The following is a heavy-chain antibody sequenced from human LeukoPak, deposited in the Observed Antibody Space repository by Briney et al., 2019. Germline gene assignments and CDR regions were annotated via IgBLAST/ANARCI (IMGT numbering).Heavy chain of an antibody. D-gene: IGHD3-10*01. Sequence: PSGTLSLTCAVYGGSFSGYYWSWIRQPPGKGLEWIGEINHSGSTNYNPSLKSRVTISVDTSKNQFSLKLSSVTAADTAVYHCARPHNYYGSGSYPSHAFDIWGQGTMVTVSS. CDR2: INHSGST. CDR1: GGSFSGYY. J-gene: IGHJ3*02. CDR3: ARPHNYYGSGSYPSHAFDI. V-gene: IGHV4-34*01.